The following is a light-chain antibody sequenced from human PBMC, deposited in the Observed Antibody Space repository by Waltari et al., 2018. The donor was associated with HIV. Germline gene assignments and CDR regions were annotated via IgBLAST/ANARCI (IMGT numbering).Light chain of an antibody. CDR1: SDHNTYA. J-gene: IGLJ1*01. CDR3: SSYAGSNNPYV. V-gene: IGLV2-8*01. Sequence: TQSPSASASLGASVKLTCTLTSDHNTYAIAWHQQQPDKGPKLMIYDVSKRPSGVPDRFSGSKSGNTASLTVSGLQTEDEADYYCSSYAGSNNPYVFGTGTKVTVL. CDR2: DVS.